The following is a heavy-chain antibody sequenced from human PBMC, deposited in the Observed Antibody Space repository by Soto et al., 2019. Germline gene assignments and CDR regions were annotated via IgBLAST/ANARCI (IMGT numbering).Heavy chain of an antibody. CDR2: INAGNGNT. CDR3: ARSIVVVTALDY. J-gene: IGHJ4*02. CDR1: GYTFTSYA. V-gene: IGHV1-3*05. D-gene: IGHD2-21*02. Sequence: QVQLVQSGAEEKKPGASVKVSCKASGYTFTSYAMHWVRQAPGQRLEWMGWINAGNGNTKYSQKFQGRVTITRDTAASKAYMKLSSLRSEDTAVYYCARSIVVVTALDYWGQGTLVTVSS.